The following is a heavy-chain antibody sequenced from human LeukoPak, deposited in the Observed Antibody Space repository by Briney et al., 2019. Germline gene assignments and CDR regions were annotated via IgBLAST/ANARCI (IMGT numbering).Heavy chain of an antibody. CDR1: GFTFSSNY. V-gene: IGHV3-21*01. CDR2: ISSSSSYI. D-gene: IGHD2-2*01. CDR3: ARGCSSTNCQFDY. Sequence: GGSLRLSCAASGFTFSSNYMSWVRQAPGKGLEWVSSISSSSSYIHYADSVKGRFTISRDNAKNSLYLQMNSLRAEDTSVYYCARGCSSTNCQFDYWGQGTLVTVSS. J-gene: IGHJ4*02.